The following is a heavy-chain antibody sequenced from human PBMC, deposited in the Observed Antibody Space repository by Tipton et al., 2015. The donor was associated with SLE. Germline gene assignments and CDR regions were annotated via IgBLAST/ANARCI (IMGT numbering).Heavy chain of an antibody. CDR2: INHSGST. V-gene: IGHV4-34*01. CDR1: GGSFSGYY. Sequence: TLSLTCAVYGGSFSGYYWSWIRQPPGKGLEWIGEINHSGSTNYNPSLKSRVTISVDTSKNQFSLKLTSVTAADTAVYYCARRVREGCDYWGQRTLVTVSS. J-gene: IGHJ4*02. CDR3: ARRVREGCDY.